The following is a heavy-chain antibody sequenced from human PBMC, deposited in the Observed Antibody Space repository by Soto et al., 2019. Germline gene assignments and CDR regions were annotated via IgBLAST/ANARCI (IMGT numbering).Heavy chain of an antibody. J-gene: IGHJ5*02. CDR2: IKQDGSET. D-gene: IGHD3-10*01. CDR1: GFFFSAYC. CDR3: ARGHEGFHPRSNNWFGP. Sequence: PGGSLRLSCAASGFFFSAYCMSWVRQAPGKGLEWVASIKQDGSETYYLDSVKGRFTFSRDNAKNSLDLQMSRLRAEDTAVYYCARGHEGFHPRSNNWFGPWGQGT. V-gene: IGHV3-7*01.